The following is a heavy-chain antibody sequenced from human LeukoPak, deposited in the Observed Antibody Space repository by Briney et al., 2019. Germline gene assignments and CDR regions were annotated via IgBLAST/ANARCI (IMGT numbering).Heavy chain of an antibody. J-gene: IGHJ4*02. CDR1: GGSISTYY. Sequence: SSETLSLTCSVSGGSISTYYWSWIRQPAGKGLEWIGRIYPSGSTNYNPSLKSRVTMSVDTSKNQFSLKLSSVTAADTAVYYCARDLYGDFFDYWRQGTLVTVSS. V-gene: IGHV4-4*07. D-gene: IGHD4-17*01. CDR2: IYPSGST. CDR3: ARDLYGDFFDY.